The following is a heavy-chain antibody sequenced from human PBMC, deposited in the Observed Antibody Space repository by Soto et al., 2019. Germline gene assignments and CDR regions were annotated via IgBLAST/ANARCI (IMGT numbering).Heavy chain of an antibody. Sequence: QVQLVESGGGLVKPGGSLRLSCTASGFTFSDYYMTWIRQAPGQGLEWLSYISGGGFTIYYADSVKGRFTVSRDNAKNSMYLQMNTLRVEDTAVYYCARDPGIYYGMDVWGQGTTVTVSS. CDR3: ARDPGIYYGMDV. V-gene: IGHV3-11*01. J-gene: IGHJ6*02. CDR2: ISGGGFTI. CDR1: GFTFSDYY.